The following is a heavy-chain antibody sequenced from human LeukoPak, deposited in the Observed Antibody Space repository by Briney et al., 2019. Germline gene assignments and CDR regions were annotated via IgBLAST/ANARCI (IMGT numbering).Heavy chain of an antibody. CDR1: GFTFSSYW. CDR2: ISGGDRST. V-gene: IGHV3-23*01. D-gene: IGHD2/OR15-2a*01. Sequence: GGSLRLSCAASGFTFSSYWMSWVRQAPGRGPEWVSAISGGDRSTHYADSVKGRFTISRDSSKNTLYLQMNSLRAEDTAVYYCARGNLYGPTDYWGQGTLVTVSS. J-gene: IGHJ4*02. CDR3: ARGNLYGPTDY.